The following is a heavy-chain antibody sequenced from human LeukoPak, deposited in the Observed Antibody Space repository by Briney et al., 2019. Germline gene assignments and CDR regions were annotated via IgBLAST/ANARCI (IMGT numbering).Heavy chain of an antibody. CDR3: AKSYYYDSSGLFDY. CDR1: GFTLTNYG. V-gene: IGHV3-33*06. Sequence: GGSLRLSCAASGFTLTNYGIHWVRQAPGKGLEWVAVIWSDGSKTYYEDSVKGRFTISRDNSKNTLYLQMNSLRAEDTAVYYCAKSYYYDSSGLFDYWGQGTLVTVSS. D-gene: IGHD3-22*01. J-gene: IGHJ4*02. CDR2: IWSDGSKT.